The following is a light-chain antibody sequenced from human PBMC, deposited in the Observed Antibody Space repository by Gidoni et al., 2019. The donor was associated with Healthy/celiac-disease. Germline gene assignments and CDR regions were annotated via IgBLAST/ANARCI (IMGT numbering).Light chain of an antibody. CDR2: DAP. CDR1: QDISNY. V-gene: IGKV1-33*01. Sequence: DVQMTQYPSSLSASVGDRVTITCQASQDISNYLNWYQQKPGKAPKLLIYDAPNLETGVPSRCSGSGSGTDFTFTISSLQPEDIATYYCQQYDNLPLTFGGGTKVEIK. CDR3: QQYDNLPLT. J-gene: IGKJ4*01.